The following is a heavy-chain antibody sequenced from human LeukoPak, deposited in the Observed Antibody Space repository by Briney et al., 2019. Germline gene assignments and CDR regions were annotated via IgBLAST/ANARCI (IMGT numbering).Heavy chain of an antibody. CDR3: ARGLSHPLINWFDA. Sequence: GGSLRLSSAASGFTFSTYWMHWVRQAPGKGLVWVSRLNSDGSSTTYADSVKGRFTISRDNAKNTLYLQMNSLRAEDTAVYYCARGLSHPLINWFDAAGQGTPVTVSP. D-gene: IGHD3-16*01. J-gene: IGHJ5*02. V-gene: IGHV3-74*01. CDR2: LNSDGSST. CDR1: GFTFSTYW.